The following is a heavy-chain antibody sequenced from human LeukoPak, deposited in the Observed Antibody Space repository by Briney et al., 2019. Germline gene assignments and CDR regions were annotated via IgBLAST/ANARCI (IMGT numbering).Heavy chain of an antibody. CDR3: AKVGTVYFPLDF. V-gene: IGHV3-30*02. CDR1: DFPLSSYG. D-gene: IGHD2/OR15-2a*01. CDR2: IRHDESDK. J-gene: IGHJ4*02. Sequence: PSGGSLRLFRSASDFPLSSYGMHWVRPAPGKGLEWVAFIRHDESDKYYADPVKGRFTITRDNSQNTLYLQMNSLRAGDTAVYYCAKVGTVYFPLDFWGQGTLVTVSS.